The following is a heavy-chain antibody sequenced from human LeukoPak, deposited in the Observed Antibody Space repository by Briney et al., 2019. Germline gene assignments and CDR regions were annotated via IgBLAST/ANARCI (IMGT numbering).Heavy chain of an antibody. J-gene: IGHJ5*02. V-gene: IGHV3-23*01. Sequence: GGSLRLSCAASGFTFSSYAMSWVRQAPGKGLEWVSAISGSGGSTYYADSVKGRFTISRDNSKNTLYLQMNSLRAEDTAVYYCAKDRHYYDSSGYSHHWGQGTLVTVSS. CDR2: ISGSGGST. CDR3: AKDRHYYDSSGYSHH. CDR1: GFTFSSYA. D-gene: IGHD3-22*01.